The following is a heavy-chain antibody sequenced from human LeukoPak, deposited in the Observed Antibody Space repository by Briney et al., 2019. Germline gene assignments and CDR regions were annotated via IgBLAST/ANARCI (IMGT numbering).Heavy chain of an antibody. CDR2: IYYSGST. D-gene: IGHD2-2*01. CDR1: GGSFSGYY. CDR3: ARRVGYCSSTSCYEY. Sequence: SETLSLTCAVYGGSFSGYYWSWIRQPPGKGLEWIGYIYYSGSTYYNPSLKSRVTISVDTSKNQFSLKLSSVTAADTAVYYCARRVGYCSSTSCYEYWGQGTLVTVSS. V-gene: IGHV4-59*08. J-gene: IGHJ4*02.